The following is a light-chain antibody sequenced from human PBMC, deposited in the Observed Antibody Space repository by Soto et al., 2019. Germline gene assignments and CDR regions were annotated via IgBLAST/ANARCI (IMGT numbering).Light chain of an antibody. CDR2: WAS. CDR1: QSALFSASNKNY. V-gene: IGKV4-1*01. CDR3: QQYFSIHLFT. J-gene: IGKJ2*01. Sequence: DVVLTQSPDSLALSLGETATITCKTTQSALFSASNKNYIAWYQRRPGQPLKLLFYWASTRASGAPERFSGIGSGTDFPLTIRSLQAEDAAIYSFQQYFSIHLFTFPQGSK.